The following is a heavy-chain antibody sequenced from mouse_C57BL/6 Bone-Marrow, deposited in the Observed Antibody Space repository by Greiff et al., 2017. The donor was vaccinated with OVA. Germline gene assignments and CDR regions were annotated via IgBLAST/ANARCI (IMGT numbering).Heavy chain of an antibody. CDR3: ARGFYAMDD. V-gene: IGHV1-61*01. CDR1: GYTFTSYW. CDR2: IYPSDSET. J-gene: IGHJ4*01. Sequence: QVQLQQPGAELVRPGSSVKLSCKASGYTFTSYWMDWVKQRPGQGLEWIGNIYPSDSETHYNQKFKDKATLTVDKSSSTAYMQLSSLTSEDSAVYYCARGFYAMDDWGQGTSVTVSS.